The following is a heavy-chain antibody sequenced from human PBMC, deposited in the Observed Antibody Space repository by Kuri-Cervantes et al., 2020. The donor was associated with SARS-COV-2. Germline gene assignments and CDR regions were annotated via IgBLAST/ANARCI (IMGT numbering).Heavy chain of an antibody. V-gene: IGHV1-8*02. Sequence: ASVKVSCKASGYTFTSYDINWVRQATGQGLEWMGWMNPNSGNAGYAQKFQGRVTMTRNTSISTAYMELSSLRSEDTAVYYCATGYLPSLTGDGPHYFDYWGQGTLVTVSS. CDR3: ATGYLPSLTGDGPHYFDY. J-gene: IGHJ4*02. CDR1: GYTFTSYD. D-gene: IGHD7-27*01. CDR2: MNPNSGNA.